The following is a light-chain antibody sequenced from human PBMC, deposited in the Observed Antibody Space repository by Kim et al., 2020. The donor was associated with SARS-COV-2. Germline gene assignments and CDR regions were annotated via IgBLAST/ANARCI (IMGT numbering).Light chain of an antibody. V-gene: IGLV3-1*01. CDR2: QES. Sequence: VTPGQTASITCSGDKLGDKYACCYQQKPGQSPVLVIYQESKRPSGIPERFSGSNSGNTATLTISGTQAMDEADYYCQAWDSSTAVVFGGGTQLTVL. CDR3: QAWDSSTAVV. CDR1: KLGDKY. J-gene: IGLJ2*01.